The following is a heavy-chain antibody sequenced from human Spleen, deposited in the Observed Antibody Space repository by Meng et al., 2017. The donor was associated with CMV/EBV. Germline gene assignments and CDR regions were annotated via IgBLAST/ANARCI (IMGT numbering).Heavy chain of an antibody. CDR3: ARGGSVGLLY. V-gene: IGHV4-38-2*02. CDR2: IYHSGST. Sequence: GSLRLSCTVSGYSVSSGYYWGWIRQPPGKGLEWIGSIYHSGSTYYNPSLKSRVTISVDTSKNQFSLKLSSVTAADTAVYYCARGGSVGLLYWGQGTLVTVSS. J-gene: IGHJ4*02. CDR1: GYSVSSGYY.